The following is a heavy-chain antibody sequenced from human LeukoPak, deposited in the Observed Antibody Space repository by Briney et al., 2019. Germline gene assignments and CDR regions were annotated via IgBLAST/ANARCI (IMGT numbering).Heavy chain of an antibody. J-gene: IGHJ5*02. CDR3: ANLPVS. CDR2: ISWNSGSI. V-gene: IGHV3-9*01. Sequence: QXXGKGLEWVSGISWNSGSIGYADSVKGRFTISRDNAKNSLYLQMNSLRAEDTALYYCANLPVSWGQGTLVTVSS.